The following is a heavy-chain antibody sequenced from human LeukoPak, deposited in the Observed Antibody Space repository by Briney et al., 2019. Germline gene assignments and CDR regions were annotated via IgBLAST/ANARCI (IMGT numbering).Heavy chain of an antibody. CDR2: IIPIFGSA. Sequence: SVKVSCKASGGTFSSYAISWVRQAPGQGLEWMGGIIPIFGSANYAQKFQGRVTITADESTSTAYMELGSLRSEDTAVYYCARSTMIVVVSHFDYWGQGTLVTVSS. CDR1: GGTFSSYA. V-gene: IGHV1-69*13. CDR3: ARSTMIVVVSHFDY. D-gene: IGHD3-22*01. J-gene: IGHJ4*02.